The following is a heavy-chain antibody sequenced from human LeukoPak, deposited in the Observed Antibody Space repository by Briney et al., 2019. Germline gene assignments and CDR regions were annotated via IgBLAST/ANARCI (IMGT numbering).Heavy chain of an antibody. CDR1: GLEFSRYV. CDR2: ISSDGNSD. J-gene: IGHJ4*02. Sequence: GGSLRLSCVASGLEFSRYVMHWVRQAPGKGLEWVSVISSDGNSDNYADSVKGRFTISRDNSKNTLYLQMNSLRVEDTALYYCARDKSGGAGDYWGQGTLVTVSS. V-gene: IGHV3-30-3*01. CDR3: ARDKSGGAGDY. D-gene: IGHD3-16*01.